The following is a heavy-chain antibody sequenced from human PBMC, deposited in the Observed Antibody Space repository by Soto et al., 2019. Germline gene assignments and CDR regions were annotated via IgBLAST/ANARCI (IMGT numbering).Heavy chain of an antibody. V-gene: IGHV4-39*01. CDR1: GGSISSSSYY. CDR3: ARRARYYYYMDV. Sequence: QLQLQESGPGPVKPSETLSLTCTVSGGSISSSSYYWGWIRQPPGKGLEWIGSIYYSGSTYYNPSLKSRVTISVDTSKNQFSLKLSSVTAADTAVYYCARRARYYYYMDVWGKGTTVTVSS. CDR2: IYYSGST. J-gene: IGHJ6*03.